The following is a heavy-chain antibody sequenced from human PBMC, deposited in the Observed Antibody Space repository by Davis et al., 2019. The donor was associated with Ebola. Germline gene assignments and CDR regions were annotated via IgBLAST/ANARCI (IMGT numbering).Heavy chain of an antibody. J-gene: IGHJ4*02. CDR1: GFTFSNHA. V-gene: IGHV3-30*04. CDR3: ARALHDEVLDC. Sequence: GESLKISCAASGFTFSNHAMHWVRQAPGKGLEWVAVTSHNERERFYGESVQGRFTISRDNSENTLYQQMNSLRPDDTAIYFCARALHDEVLDCWGQGTPVTVSS. CDR2: TSHNERER. D-gene: IGHD1-1*01.